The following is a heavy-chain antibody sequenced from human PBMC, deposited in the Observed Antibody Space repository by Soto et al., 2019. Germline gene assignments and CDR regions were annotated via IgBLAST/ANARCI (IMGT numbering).Heavy chain of an antibody. J-gene: IGHJ6*03. CDR2: ISSSSSTI. CDR1: GFTFSSYS. CDR3: ARVNVDLLYYYYYYMDV. Sequence: EVQLVESGGGLVQPGGSLRLSCAASGFTFSSYSMNWVRQAPGKGLEWVSYISSSSSTIYYADSVKGRFTISRDNAKNSLYLQMNSLRAEDTAVYYCARVNVDLLYYYYYYMDVWGKGTTVTVSS. D-gene: IGHD5-12*01. V-gene: IGHV3-48*01.